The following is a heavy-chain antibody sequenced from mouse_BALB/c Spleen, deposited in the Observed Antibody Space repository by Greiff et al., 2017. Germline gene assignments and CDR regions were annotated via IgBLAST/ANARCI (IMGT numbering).Heavy chain of an antibody. CDR2: ISSGGSYT. CDR1: GFTFSSYG. CDR3: ARLDGYYLDY. J-gene: IGHJ2*01. D-gene: IGHD2-3*01. V-gene: IGHV5-6*01. Sequence: EVNVVESGGDLVKPGGSLKLSCAASGFTFSSYGMSWVRQTPDKRLEWVAIISSGGSYTYYPDSVKGRFTISRDNAKNTLYLQMSSLKSEDTAMYYCARLDGYYLDYWGQGTTLTVSS.